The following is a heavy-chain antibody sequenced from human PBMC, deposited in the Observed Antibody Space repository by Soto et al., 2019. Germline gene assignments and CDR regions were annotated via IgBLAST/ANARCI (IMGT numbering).Heavy chain of an antibody. CDR1: GFTFSDYY. J-gene: IGHJ4*02. CDR2: ISQSGSTI. V-gene: IGHV3-11*01. Sequence: GGSLRLSCAASGFTFSDYYMSWIRRAPGKGPEWVSYISQSGSTIHYGDSVKGRFTMSRDNTKNSLYLQMNSLRDEDTAVYYCARVSPITAAGTLDYWGQGTLVTVSS. CDR3: ARVSPITAAGTLDY. D-gene: IGHD6-13*01.